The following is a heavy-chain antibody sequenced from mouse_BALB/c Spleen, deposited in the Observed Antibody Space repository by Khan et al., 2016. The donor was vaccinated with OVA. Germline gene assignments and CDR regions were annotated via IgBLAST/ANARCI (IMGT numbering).Heavy chain of an antibody. CDR3: ARAGYGGFAY. CDR2: ISDGGSYT. CDR1: GFTFSDYY. Sequence: EVELVESGGGLVKPGGSLKLSCAASGFTFSDYYMYWVRQTPEKRLEWVATISDGGSYTYYPDSVKGRFIISRDNAKNNLYLQMSSLKSEDTAMYYWARAGYGGFAYWGQGTLVTVSA. V-gene: IGHV5-4*02. D-gene: IGHD1-1*02. J-gene: IGHJ3*01.